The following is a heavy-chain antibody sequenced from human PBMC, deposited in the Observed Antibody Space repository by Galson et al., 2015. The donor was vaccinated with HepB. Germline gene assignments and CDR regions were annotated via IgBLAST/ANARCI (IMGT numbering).Heavy chain of an antibody. CDR2: IGYNGNT. CDR1: GYIFTDYG. Sequence: SVKVSCKASGYIFTDYGISWVRQAPGQGLEWLGWIGYNGNTEYAQTLQGRVSMTTDASTNTVHMELRSLRSDDTAIYYCGRDQAVTIFGVITGGADLWGQGTTVTVSS. V-gene: IGHV1-18*04. D-gene: IGHD3-3*01. CDR3: GRDQAVTIFGVITGGADL. J-gene: IGHJ6*02.